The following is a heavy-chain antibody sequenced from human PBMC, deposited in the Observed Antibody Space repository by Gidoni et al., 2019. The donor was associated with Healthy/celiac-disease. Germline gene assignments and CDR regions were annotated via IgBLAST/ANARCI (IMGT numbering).Heavy chain of an antibody. CDR2: IKQDGSEK. CDR1: GFTFSSYW. J-gene: IGHJ4*02. CDR3: ARDSGYSYGLGTFDY. V-gene: IGHV3-7*04. Sequence: EVQLVESGGGLVQPGGSLRLSGAAPGFTFSSYWMSWVRQAPGKGLEWVANIKQDGSEKYYVDSVKGRFTISRDNAKNSLYLQMNSLRAEDTAVYYCARDSGYSYGLGTFDYWGQGTLVTVSS. D-gene: IGHD5-18*01.